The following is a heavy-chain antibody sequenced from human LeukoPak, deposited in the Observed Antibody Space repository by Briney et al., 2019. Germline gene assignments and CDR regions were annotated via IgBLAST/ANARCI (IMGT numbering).Heavy chain of an antibody. D-gene: IGHD4-17*01. CDR1: GFTFSSYA. J-gene: IGHJ4*02. V-gene: IGHV3-74*01. CDR3: AREPYGDYLLDY. Sequence: GGSLRLSCAASGFTFSSYAMHWVRQAPGKGLVWVSRINSDGSSTSYADSVKGRFTISRDNAKNTLYLQMNSLRAEDTAVYYCAREPYGDYLLDYWGQGTLVTVSS. CDR2: INSDGSST.